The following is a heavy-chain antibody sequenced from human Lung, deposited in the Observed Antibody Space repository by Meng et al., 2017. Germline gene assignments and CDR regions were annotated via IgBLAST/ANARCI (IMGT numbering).Heavy chain of an antibody. CDR1: GYTFIRYG. Sequence: QVQLVQSGAEVKKPGASVKVPCNASGYTFIRYGISWVRQAPGQGLEWMGWISTYNGNTNYAQKFQGRVTMTTDTSTSTAYMELRSLRSDDTAVYYCAVMGLYGDYDNWYFDLWGRGTLVTVSS. J-gene: IGHJ2*01. D-gene: IGHD4-17*01. V-gene: IGHV1-18*01. CDR2: ISTYNGNT. CDR3: AVMGLYGDYDNWYFDL.